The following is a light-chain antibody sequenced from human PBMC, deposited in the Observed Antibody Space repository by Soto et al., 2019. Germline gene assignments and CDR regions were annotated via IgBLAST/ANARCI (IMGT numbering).Light chain of an antibody. CDR2: DVS. Sequence: QSALTQPASVSGSPGQSITISCSGTSSDVGGYNYVSWDQQHPGKAPKLMIYDVSNRPSGVSNRFSGSKSGNTASLTISGLQAEDEADYYCSSYTSSSPSVVFGGGTKLTVL. J-gene: IGLJ2*01. CDR3: SSYTSSSPSVV. CDR1: SSDVGGYNY. V-gene: IGLV2-14*01.